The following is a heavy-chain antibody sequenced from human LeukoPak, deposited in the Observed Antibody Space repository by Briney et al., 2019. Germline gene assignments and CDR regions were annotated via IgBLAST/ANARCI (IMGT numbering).Heavy chain of an antibody. J-gene: IGHJ6*02. CDR1: GGSISSYY. D-gene: IGHD3-22*01. CDR3: ARLHYDSSGYWLGYYYYGMDV. V-gene: IGHV4-59*08. Sequence: SETLSLTCTVSGGSISSYYWSWIRQPPGKGLEWIGYIYYSGSTNYNPSLKSRVTISVDTSKNQFSLKLSSVTAADTAVYYCARLHYDSSGYWLGYYYYGMDVWGQGTTVTVSS. CDR2: IYYSGST.